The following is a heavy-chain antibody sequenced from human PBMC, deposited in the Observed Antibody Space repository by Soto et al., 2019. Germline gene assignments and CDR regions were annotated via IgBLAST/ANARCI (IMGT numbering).Heavy chain of an antibody. D-gene: IGHD3-9*01. Sequence: PGGSLRLSCAASGFSFSTYGMHWVRQAPGKGLEWVAFISNDGSNKYYADSVKGRFTISRDNSENTLYLQMSSLRAEDTAVYYCVKGFILTAYGMDVWGQGTTVTVSS. CDR2: ISNDGSNK. J-gene: IGHJ6*02. CDR1: GFSFSTYG. V-gene: IGHV3-30*18. CDR3: VKGFILTAYGMDV.